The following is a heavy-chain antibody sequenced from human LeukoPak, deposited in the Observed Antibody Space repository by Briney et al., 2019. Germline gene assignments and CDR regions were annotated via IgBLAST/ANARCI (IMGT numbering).Heavy chain of an antibody. CDR2: IWYDGSNK. J-gene: IGHJ4*02. D-gene: IGHD3-22*01. CDR1: GFTFSSYG. V-gene: IGHV3-30*02. CDR3: AKATTSSGYGLGY. Sequence: RGESLKISCAASGFTFSSYGMHWVRQAPGKGLEWVAFIWYDGSNKYYADSVKGRFTISRDNSKNTLYLQMNSLRAEDTALYYCAKATTSSGYGLGYWGQGTLVTVSS.